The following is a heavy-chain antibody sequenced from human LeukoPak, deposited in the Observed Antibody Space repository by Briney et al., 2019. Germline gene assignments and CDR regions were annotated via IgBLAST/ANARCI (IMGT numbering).Heavy chain of an antibody. CDR1: GFNFYNYY. CDR3: VRDGSGSDFFLDH. Sequence: GGSVTLSCVGCGFNFYNYYMSGLRPAPGKGLEGVSDIWHDGSDVYNVYTVSGRFPVTKENAKSTVFLQMNSLKDEDMAVYCCVRDGSGSDFFLDHGGQGTLVTVP. V-gene: IGHV3-7*01. CDR2: IWHDGSDV. J-gene: IGHJ4*02. D-gene: IGHD3-10*01.